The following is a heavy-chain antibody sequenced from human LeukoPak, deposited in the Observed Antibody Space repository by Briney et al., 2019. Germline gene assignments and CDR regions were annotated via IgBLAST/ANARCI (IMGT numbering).Heavy chain of an antibody. CDR3: VRDIQWRFDP. V-gene: IGHV1-18*01. Sequence: GASVKVSCKASGYIFTSYGIGLVRQAPGQGLEWMGWISTNKGNTNYAQRLQGRVTMTTDTSTSTAYMELRSLRSDDTAIYYCVRDIQWRFDPWGQGTLVTVSS. J-gene: IGHJ5*02. CDR1: GYIFTSYG. CDR2: ISTNKGNT. D-gene: IGHD2-8*01.